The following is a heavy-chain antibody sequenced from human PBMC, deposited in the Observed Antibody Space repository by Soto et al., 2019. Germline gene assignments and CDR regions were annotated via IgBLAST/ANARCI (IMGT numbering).Heavy chain of an antibody. J-gene: IGHJ4*02. Sequence: EVELSESWGGLVQPGGALRLACAAAGFNFRSYAMSWVRRAPGKGLEWVSAISGSGGTSYFADSVRGRFTISRDNSKNTLYLQLSSLRVEDTAEYFCAKGRGSSWTIDYSGQGTLVTVSS. CDR2: ISGSGGTS. CDR3: AKGRGSSWTIDY. CDR1: GFNFRSYA. V-gene: IGHV3-23*01. D-gene: IGHD6-13*01.